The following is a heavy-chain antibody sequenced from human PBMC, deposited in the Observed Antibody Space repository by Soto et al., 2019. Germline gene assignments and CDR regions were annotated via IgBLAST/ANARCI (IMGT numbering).Heavy chain of an antibody. V-gene: IGHV3-15*07. CDR1: GFPFSNTW. CDR3: PTCLRFGIDWFDT. J-gene: IGHJ5*02. Sequence: EVQLVESGGGLVKPGGSLRLSCAASGFPFSNTWMNWVRQAPGRGLEWVGRIKTEAEGGTIDYAAPVKGRFSISRDDSKNTLYLQMNSLKTEDPAVYYCPTCLRFGIDWFDTWGQGTLVTVSS. D-gene: IGHD3-10*01. CDR2: IKTEAEGGTI.